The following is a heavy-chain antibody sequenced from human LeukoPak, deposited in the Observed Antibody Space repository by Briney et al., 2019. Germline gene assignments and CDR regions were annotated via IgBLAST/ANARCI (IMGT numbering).Heavy chain of an antibody. Sequence: SETLSLTCTVSGGSISSSSYYWGWIRQPPGKGLEWIGSIYYSGSTYYNPSLKSRVTISVDTSKNQFSLKLSSVTAADTAVYYCARDLGMGPPGVGYFDYWGQGTLVTVSS. J-gene: IGHJ4*02. CDR1: GGSISSSSYY. CDR2: IYYSGST. V-gene: IGHV4-39*07. D-gene: IGHD1-26*01. CDR3: ARDLGMGPPGVGYFDY.